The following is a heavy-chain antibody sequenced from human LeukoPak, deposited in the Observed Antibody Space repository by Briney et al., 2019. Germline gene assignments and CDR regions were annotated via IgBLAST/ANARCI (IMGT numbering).Heavy chain of an antibody. Sequence: GGSLRLSCAASGFTFSSYGMSWVRQAPGKGLEWVSAISGSGGRIYYADSVKGRFTVSRDNSKNTLYLQMNSLRAEDTAVYYCAKASPSGSRLPVYDYWGQGTLVTVSS. CDR2: ISGSGGRI. V-gene: IGHV3-23*01. J-gene: IGHJ4*02. D-gene: IGHD1-26*01. CDR1: GFTFSSYG. CDR3: AKASPSGSRLPVYDY.